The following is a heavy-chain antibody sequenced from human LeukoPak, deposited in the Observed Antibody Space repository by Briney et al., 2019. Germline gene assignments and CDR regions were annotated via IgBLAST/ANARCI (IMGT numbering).Heavy chain of an antibody. CDR2: IYPGDSET. V-gene: IGHV5-51*01. CDR3: ARREWFCSGGSCYYFDF. J-gene: IGHJ4*02. D-gene: IGHD2-15*01. CDR1: GYSFTTYW. Sequence: GESLQISCKGSGYSFTTYWIGWVRQMPGKGLEWMGIIYPGDSETRYSPSFQGQVTISADKSISVVYLQWSSLKASDTAMYYCARREWFCSGGSCYYFDFWGQGTLVTVSS.